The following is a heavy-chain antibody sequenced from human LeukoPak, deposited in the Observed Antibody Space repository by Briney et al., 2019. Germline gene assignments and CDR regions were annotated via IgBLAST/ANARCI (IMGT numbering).Heavy chain of an antibody. CDR1: GFTFSNYW. V-gene: IGHV3-74*01. J-gene: IGHJ4*02. CDR2: IYSDGNTT. Sequence: GGSLRLSCPGSGFTFSNYWMHWVRQAPGKGLVWVSRIYSDGNTTNYADSVKGRFTISRDNAKNTLYLQMNSLRAEDTAVYYCARDQGSTSRGIDYWGQGTLVTVSS. CDR3: ARDQGSTSRGIDY. D-gene: IGHD2-2*01.